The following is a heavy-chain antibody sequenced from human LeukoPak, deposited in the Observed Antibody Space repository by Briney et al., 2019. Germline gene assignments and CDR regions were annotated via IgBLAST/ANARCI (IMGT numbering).Heavy chain of an antibody. Sequence: ASVKVSCKASGYTFTGYYMHWVRQAPGQGLEWMGWINPNSGGTNYAQKFQGRVTMTRDTSISTAYMELSRLRSDDTAVYYCARAIAARFPGDAFDIWGQGTMVTVSS. D-gene: IGHD6-13*01. CDR2: INPNSGGT. J-gene: IGHJ3*02. V-gene: IGHV1-2*02. CDR1: GYTFTGYY. CDR3: ARAIAARFPGDAFDI.